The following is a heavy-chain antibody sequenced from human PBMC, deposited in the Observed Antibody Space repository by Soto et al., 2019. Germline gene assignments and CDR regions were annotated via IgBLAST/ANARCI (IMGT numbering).Heavy chain of an antibody. CDR2: INHSGST. Sequence: SETLSLTCAVYGGSFSGYYWSWIRQPPGKGLEWIGEINHSGSTNYNPSLKSRVTISVDTSKNQFSLKLSSVTAAGTAVYYCARVVNDYIWGSYRYKRYFQHWGQGTLVTV. CDR1: GGSFSGYY. D-gene: IGHD3-16*02. J-gene: IGHJ1*01. V-gene: IGHV4-34*01. CDR3: ARVVNDYIWGSYRYKRYFQH.